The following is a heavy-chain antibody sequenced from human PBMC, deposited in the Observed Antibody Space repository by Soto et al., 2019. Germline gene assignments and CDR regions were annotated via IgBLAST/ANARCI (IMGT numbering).Heavy chain of an antibody. V-gene: IGHV3-23*01. Sequence: GGVLRLSCAASGFTFSSYAMSWVRQAPGKGLEWVSAISGSGGSTYYADSVKGRFTISRDNSKNTLYLQMNSLRAEDTAVYYCAKDLQSSDYYDSSGYYLDAFDIWGQGTMVTVSS. D-gene: IGHD3-22*01. CDR3: AKDLQSSDYYDSSGYYLDAFDI. J-gene: IGHJ3*02. CDR2: ISGSGGST. CDR1: GFTFSSYA.